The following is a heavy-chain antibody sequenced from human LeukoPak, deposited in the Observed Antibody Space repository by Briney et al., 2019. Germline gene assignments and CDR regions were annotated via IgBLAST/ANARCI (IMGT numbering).Heavy chain of an antibody. CDR2: IYTSGST. D-gene: IGHD1-26*01. Sequence: SETLSLTCTVSGGSISRYYWSWIRQPPGKGLQWIGYIYTSGSTIYNPSLKSRVTISVDTSKNQFSLKLNSVTAADTAVYYCARQGSYSYFDYWGQGTLVTVSS. J-gene: IGHJ4*02. V-gene: IGHV4-4*09. CDR3: ARQGSYSYFDY. CDR1: GGSISRYY.